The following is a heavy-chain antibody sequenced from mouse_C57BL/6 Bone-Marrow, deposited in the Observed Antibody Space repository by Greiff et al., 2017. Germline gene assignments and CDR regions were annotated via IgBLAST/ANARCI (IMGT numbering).Heavy chain of an antibody. V-gene: IGHV5-6*01. CDR2: ISSGGSYT. J-gene: IGHJ4*01. Sequence: EVKVVESGGDLVKPGGSLKLSCAASGFTFRSSGMSWVRQTPDKRLEWVATISSGGSYTYYPDSVKGRFTISRDNAKNTLYLQMSSLKSEDTAMYYCARQGAMDYWGQGTSVTVSS. CDR3: ARQGAMDY. CDR1: GFTFRSSG.